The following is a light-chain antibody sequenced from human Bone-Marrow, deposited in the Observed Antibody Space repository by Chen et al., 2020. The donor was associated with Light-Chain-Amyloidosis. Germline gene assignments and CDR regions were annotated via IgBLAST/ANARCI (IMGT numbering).Light chain of an antibody. V-gene: IGKV1-33*01. CDR1: QDIRNY. J-gene: IGKJ4*01. CDR3: QQYDNLPRLT. CDR2: DAS. Sequence: DIQMTQSPSSLSASVGDRVTITCQASQDIRNYLNWYQQKPGKAPKLLIYDASNLETGVPSRFSGSGSETDFTITISSLQPEDIATYYCQQYDNLPRLTFGGGTKVEIK.